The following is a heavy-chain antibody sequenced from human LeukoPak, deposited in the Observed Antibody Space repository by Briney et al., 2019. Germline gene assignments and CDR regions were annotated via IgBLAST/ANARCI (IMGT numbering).Heavy chain of an antibody. D-gene: IGHD6-13*01. J-gene: IGHJ6*03. Sequence: ASVKVSCKASGYTFTGYYMHWVRQAPGQGLEWMGWINPNSGGTNYAQKFQGRVTMTTDTSTSTAYMELRSLRSDDTAVYYCARATGGYSSSWFWGYYYYMDVWGKGTTVTVSS. CDR2: INPNSGGT. CDR3: ARATGGYSSSWFWGYYYYMDV. V-gene: IGHV1-2*02. CDR1: GYTFTGYY.